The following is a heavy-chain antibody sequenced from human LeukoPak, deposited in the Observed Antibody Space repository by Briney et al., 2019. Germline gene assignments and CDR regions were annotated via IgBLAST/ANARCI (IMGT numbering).Heavy chain of an antibody. J-gene: IGHJ6*03. Sequence: SETLSLTCTVSGGSISSYYWSWIRQPPGKGLEWIGYMYYTGRTNYNPSLKSRVTISVDTSKNQFSLNLNSVTAADTAVYYCARETDLYYLDVWGKGTTVIVSS. CDR2: MYYTGRT. CDR3: ARETDLYYLDV. CDR1: GGSISSYY. V-gene: IGHV4-59*01.